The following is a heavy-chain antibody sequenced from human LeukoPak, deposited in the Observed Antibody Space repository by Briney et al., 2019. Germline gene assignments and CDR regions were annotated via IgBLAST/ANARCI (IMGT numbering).Heavy chain of an antibody. D-gene: IGHD6-13*01. CDR3: AGGLAAAGTRGPY. J-gene: IGHJ4*02. V-gene: IGHV3-21*01. CDR2: ISSTGAYI. CDR1: GFIFSSDS. Sequence: GGSLRLSCATSGFIFSSDSMIWVRQAPGKGLEWVSSISSTGAYIYYADSLKGRFTISRDNAKNSLYLQMNSLRADDTAVYYCAGGLAAAGTRGPYWGQGTLVTVSS.